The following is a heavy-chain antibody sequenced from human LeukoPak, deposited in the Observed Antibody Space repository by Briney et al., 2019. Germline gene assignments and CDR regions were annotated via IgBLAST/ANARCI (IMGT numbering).Heavy chain of an antibody. CDR1: GFTFSDSW. CDR3: TTKWY. CDR2: ILPDGSYE. D-gene: IGHD2-8*01. Sequence: PGGSLRLSCAASGFTFSDSWMTWVRQAPGKGLEWVANILPDGSYEHYVDSMKGRFTISRDNAKNSLSLHMNSLRAEDTAIYYCTTKWYWGQGTLVTVSS. V-gene: IGHV3-7*01. J-gene: IGHJ4*02.